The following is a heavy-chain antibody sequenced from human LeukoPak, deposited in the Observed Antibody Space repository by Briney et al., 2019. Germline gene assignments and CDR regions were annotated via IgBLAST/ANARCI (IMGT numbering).Heavy chain of an antibody. CDR1: GFTFSSYC. Sequence: GGSLRLSCAASGFTFSSYCMHWVSQAAGKGLEWVAVISYDGSKKYYADSVKGRFTISRDNSKNTLYLQMNSLSAEDTAVYYCARCTEARGYYGSGTYPRLYWGQGTLVTVSS. D-gene: IGHD3-10*01. J-gene: IGHJ4*02. CDR2: ISYDGSKK. CDR3: ARCTEARGYYGSGTYPRLY. V-gene: IGHV3-30*03.